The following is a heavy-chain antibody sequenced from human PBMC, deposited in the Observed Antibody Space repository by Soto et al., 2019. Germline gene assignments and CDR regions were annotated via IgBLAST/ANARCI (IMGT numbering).Heavy chain of an antibody. D-gene: IGHD6-13*01. J-gene: IGHJ2*01. CDR1: GFTFSDYY. Sequence: QVQLVESGGGLVKPGGSLRLSCAASGFTFSDYYMSWIRQAPGKGLEWVSYISSSSSYTNYADSVKGRFTISRDNAKNSLYLQMSSLRAEDTAVYYCARVGAAGTMLLGYFDLWGRGTLVTVSS. CDR3: ARVGAAGTMLLGYFDL. V-gene: IGHV3-11*05. CDR2: ISSSSSYT.